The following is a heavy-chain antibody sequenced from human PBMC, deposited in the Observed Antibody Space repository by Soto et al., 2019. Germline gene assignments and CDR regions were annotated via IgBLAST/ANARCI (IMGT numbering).Heavy chain of an antibody. Sequence: EVQLVESGGGLVQPGGSLRLSCAASGFTFSGAALHWVRQASGKGLEWVGRIRSKADNYATTYSASVTGRFIISRDDSKNTAYLEMNSLKLEDTAVYYCDSRPPGDGYNYYFAYWGQGALVTVSS. V-gene: IGHV3-73*02. CDR2: IRSKADNYAT. D-gene: IGHD2-21*01. CDR1: GFTFSGAA. J-gene: IGHJ4*02. CDR3: DSRPPGDGYNYYFAY.